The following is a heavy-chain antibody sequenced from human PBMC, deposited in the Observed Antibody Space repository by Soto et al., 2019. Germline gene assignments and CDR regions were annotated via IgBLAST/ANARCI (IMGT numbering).Heavy chain of an antibody. D-gene: IGHD3-10*01. CDR1: GFTVSSNY. V-gene: IGHV3-53*01. J-gene: IGHJ6*02. Sequence: GGSLRLSCAASGFTVSSNYMSWVRQAPGKGLEWVSVIYSGGSTYYADSVKGRFTISRDNSKNTLYLQMNSLRAEDTAVYYCARTPLLWFGENYGMDVWGQGTTVTVSS. CDR3: ARTPLLWFGENYGMDV. CDR2: IYSGGST.